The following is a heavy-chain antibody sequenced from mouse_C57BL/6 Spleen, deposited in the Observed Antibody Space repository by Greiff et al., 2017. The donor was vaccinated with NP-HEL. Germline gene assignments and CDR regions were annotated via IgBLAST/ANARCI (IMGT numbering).Heavy chain of an antibody. V-gene: IGHV1-80*01. Sequence: VQLQQSGAELVKPGASVKISCKASGYAFSSYWMNWVKQRPGKGLEWIGQIYPGDGDTNYNGKFKGKATLTADKSSSTAYMQLSSLTSEDSAVYFCARDANCVPFDYWGQGTTLTVSS. CDR3: ARDANCVPFDY. CDR2: IYPGDGDT. D-gene: IGHD4-1*01. CDR1: GYAFSSYW. J-gene: IGHJ2*01.